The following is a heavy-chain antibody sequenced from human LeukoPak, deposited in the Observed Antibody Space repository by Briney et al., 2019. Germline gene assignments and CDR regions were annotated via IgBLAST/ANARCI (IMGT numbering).Heavy chain of an antibody. D-gene: IGHD5-18*01. CDR1: GFTVSSNY. CDR3: ARASSGYSYGHYFDY. Sequence: GGSLRLSCVASGFTVSSNYMSWVRQAPGKGLEWVSVIYSGGSTYYADSVKGRFTISRDNSKNTLYLQMNSLRAEDTAVYYCARASSGYSYGHYFDYWGQGTLVTVSS. J-gene: IGHJ4*02. CDR2: IYSGGST. V-gene: IGHV3-66*02.